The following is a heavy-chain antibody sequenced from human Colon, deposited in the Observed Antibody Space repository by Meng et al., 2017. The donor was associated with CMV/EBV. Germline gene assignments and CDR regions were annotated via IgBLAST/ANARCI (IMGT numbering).Heavy chain of an antibody. D-gene: IGHD3-9*01. CDR1: GFTFSDYY. V-gene: IGHV3-53*01. J-gene: IGHJ4*02. CDR2: VHTGGNS. CDR3: ARDLRLTGAFDY. Sequence: GESLKISCAASGFTFSDYYMSWIRQAPGKGLEWVSVVHTGGNSYYADSVKGRFTISRDTSKNMIYLQMDSLRAEDTAVYYCARDLRLTGAFDYWGQGTLVTVSS.